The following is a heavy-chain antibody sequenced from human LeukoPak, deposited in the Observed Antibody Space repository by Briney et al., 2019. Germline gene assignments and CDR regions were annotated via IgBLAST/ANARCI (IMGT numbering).Heavy chain of an antibody. CDR1: GFTFSSYE. CDR3: ASQDVFRYHDY. V-gene: IGHV3-48*03. Sequence: GGSLRLSCAASGFTFSSYEMNWVRQAPGKGLEWVSYSSSSGTTIYYAESVKGRFTISRDNAKNSLHLRMNSLRAEDTAVYYCASQDVFRYHDYWGQGTLVTVTS. CDR2: SSSSGTTI. D-gene: IGHD2-2*01. J-gene: IGHJ4*02.